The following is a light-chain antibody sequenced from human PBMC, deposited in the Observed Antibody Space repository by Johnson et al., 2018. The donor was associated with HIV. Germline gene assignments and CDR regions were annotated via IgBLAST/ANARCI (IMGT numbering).Light chain of an antibody. Sequence: QSALTQPPSVSAAPGQKVTIPCSGSSSNIGNNYASWYQQVPGTAPKLLIYDNNKRPSGIPDRFSGSKSGTSATLGITGLQTGDEADYYCGTWDSNLRKVLEPGPKLTVL. CDR2: DNN. V-gene: IGLV1-51*01. CDR1: SSNIGNNY. J-gene: IGLJ1*01. CDR3: GTWDSNLRKV.